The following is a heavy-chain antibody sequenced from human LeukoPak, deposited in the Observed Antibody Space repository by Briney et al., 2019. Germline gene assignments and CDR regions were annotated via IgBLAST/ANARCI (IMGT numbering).Heavy chain of an antibody. V-gene: IGHV3-23*01. CDR3: AEAERDTPLTTPFDY. J-gene: IGHJ4*02. D-gene: IGHD4-17*01. CDR2: ISASGGST. CDR1: GFTFSSYW. Sequence: PGGSLRLSCAASGFTFSSYWMSWVRQAPGKGPEWVSGISASGGSTYYADSVKGRFTISRDNPKNTLYLQMTGLGAEDTAVYYCAEAERDTPLTTPFDYWGQGTLVTVSS.